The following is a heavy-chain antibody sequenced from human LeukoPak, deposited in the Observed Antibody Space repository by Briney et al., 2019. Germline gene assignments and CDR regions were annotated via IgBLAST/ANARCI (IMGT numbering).Heavy chain of an antibody. CDR3: ARDRIYSSSWYRPFDY. Sequence: LGGSLRLSCAASGFTFSSYNMNWVRQAPGKGLEWVSSISTSSSYIYYADSVKGRFTISRDNAKNSLYLQMNSLRAEDTALYYCARDRIYSSSWYRPFDYWGQGTLVTVSS. J-gene: IGHJ4*02. CDR1: GFTFSSYN. V-gene: IGHV3-21*04. D-gene: IGHD6-13*01. CDR2: ISTSSSYI.